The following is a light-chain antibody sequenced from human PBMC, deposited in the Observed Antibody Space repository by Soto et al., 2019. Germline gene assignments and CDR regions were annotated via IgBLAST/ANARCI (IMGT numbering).Light chain of an antibody. CDR3: QQSYI. Sequence: DIQMTQSPSSLSASVGDRVTITCRASQSISSYLNWYQQKPGKAPKLLIYAASSLQSGVPSRFSGSGSGTDFTLTISSLQPEDFATYSCQQSYIFGQGTRLEIK. J-gene: IGKJ5*01. CDR1: QSISSY. V-gene: IGKV1-39*01. CDR2: AAS.